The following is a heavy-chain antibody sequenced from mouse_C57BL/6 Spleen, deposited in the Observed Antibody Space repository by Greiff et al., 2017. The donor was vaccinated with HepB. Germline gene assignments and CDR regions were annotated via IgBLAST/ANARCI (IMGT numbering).Heavy chain of an antibody. Sequence: EVQLQQSGPVLVKPGASVKMSCKASGYTFTDYYMNWVKQSHGKSLEWIGVINPYNGGTSYNQKFKGKATLTVDKSSSTAYMELNSLTSEDSAVYYCARYGNYPYYFDYWGQGTTLTVSS. V-gene: IGHV1-19*01. J-gene: IGHJ2*01. CDR3: ARYGNYPYYFDY. CDR2: INPYNGGT. CDR1: GYTFTDYY. D-gene: IGHD2-1*01.